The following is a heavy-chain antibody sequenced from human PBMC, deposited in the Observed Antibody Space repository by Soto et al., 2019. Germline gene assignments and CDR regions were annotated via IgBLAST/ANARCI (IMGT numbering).Heavy chain of an antibody. Sequence: HVQLQESGPGLVKPSQTLSLTCTVSGGSTTSGGYYWNWIRQPPGKGLEWIAYIHHRGSNYHNLSLKSRVIISVYTSKNQVSLKLSSVTADDTAVYYCAREPYHYDSSGYYDYWGQGTLVNVSS. V-gene: IGHV4-31*03. CDR1: GGSTTSGGYY. CDR3: AREPYHYDSSGYYDY. D-gene: IGHD3-22*01. CDR2: IHHRGSN. J-gene: IGHJ4*02.